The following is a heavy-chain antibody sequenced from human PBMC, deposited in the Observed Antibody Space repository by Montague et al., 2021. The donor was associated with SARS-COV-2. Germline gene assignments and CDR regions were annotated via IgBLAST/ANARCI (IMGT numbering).Heavy chain of an antibody. CDR1: GYTLTELS. D-gene: IGHD2-2*01. CDR2: FDPEDGET. Sequence: SVKVSCKVSGYTLTELSVHWVRQAPGKGLEWMGGFDPEDGETIYAQKFQGRVTMTEDTSTDTAYMELSSLRSEDTAVYYCASTPLRDPIVVVPAAILRYYYYGMDVWGQGTTVTVSS. V-gene: IGHV1-24*01. J-gene: IGHJ6*02. CDR3: ASTPLRDPIVVVPAAILRYYYYGMDV.